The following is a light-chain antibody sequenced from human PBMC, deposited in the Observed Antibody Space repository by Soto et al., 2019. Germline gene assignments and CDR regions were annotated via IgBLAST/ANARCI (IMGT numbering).Light chain of an antibody. V-gene: IGLV1-51*01. J-gene: IGLJ1*01. CDR2: DDN. CDR1: SSNIGGNS. CDR3: GSWDSSLSAYV. Sequence: QSLLTRPPSVSGAPGQKVTISCSGSSSNIGGNSVSWYQQLPGTAPKLLIYDDNKRPSGIPDRFSGSKSGTSATLGITGFQTGDEADYYCGSWDSSLSAYVFGTGTKVTVL.